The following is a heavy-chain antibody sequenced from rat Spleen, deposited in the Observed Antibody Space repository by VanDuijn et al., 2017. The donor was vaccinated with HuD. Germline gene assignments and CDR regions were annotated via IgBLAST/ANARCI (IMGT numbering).Heavy chain of an antibody. CDR3: ARFWSEGIVESYA. CDR1: GYSITSNY. D-gene: IGHD1-11*01. J-gene: IGHJ4*01. CDR2: ISYSGST. Sequence: EVQLQESGPGLVKPSQSLSLTCSVTGYSITSNYWGWIRKFPGTKMEWMGNISYSGSTSYNPSLKSRISITRDTSKNQFFLQLNSVTTEDTATYYCARFWSEGIVESYAWGQGASVTVSS. V-gene: IGHV3-1*01.